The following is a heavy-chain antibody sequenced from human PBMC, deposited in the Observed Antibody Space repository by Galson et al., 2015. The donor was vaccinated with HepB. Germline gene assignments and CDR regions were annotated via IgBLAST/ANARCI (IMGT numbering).Heavy chain of an antibody. CDR2: INYSGRA. CDR1: GGSISNKSYF. V-gene: IGHV4-39*02. Sequence: SETLSLTCTASGGSISNKSYFWGWIRQSPGKGLEWIGSINYSGRAYYNPSLKSRVTISVDTSKNLFSLKVTSVTAPDTAVYYCAREDSGTYRVYKWFDPWGQGTLVTVSS. D-gene: IGHD1-26*01. CDR3: AREDSGTYRVYKWFDP. J-gene: IGHJ5*02.